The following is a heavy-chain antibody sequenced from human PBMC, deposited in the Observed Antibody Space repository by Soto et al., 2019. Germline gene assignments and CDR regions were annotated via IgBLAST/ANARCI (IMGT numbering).Heavy chain of an antibody. V-gene: IGHV4-59*01. CDR3: ASALYCSGGSCSFDP. Sequence: SETLSLTCTVSGGSISSYYWSWIRQPPGKGLEWIGFIYYTGSTSYNPSLKSRVTISMDTSKNQFSLKLTSVTAADTAVYYCASALYCSGGSCSFDPWGQGTLVTVSS. J-gene: IGHJ5*02. CDR2: IYYTGST. CDR1: GGSISSYY. D-gene: IGHD2-15*01.